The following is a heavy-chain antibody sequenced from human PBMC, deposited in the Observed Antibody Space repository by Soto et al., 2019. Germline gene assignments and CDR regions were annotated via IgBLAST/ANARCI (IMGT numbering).Heavy chain of an antibody. V-gene: IGHV1-69*06. J-gene: IGHJ4*02. Sequence: HVHLVQSAAEVKTPGSSVRVSCKPSEGTFNSYAISWVRQAPGQGFEWMGAVIPIFQSTSYSQTFQHRVTITTDKSTSTAYMELSSLTSDDTAFYSCVRSSWDIAATINKHVDSWVQGTLVTVSS. CDR2: VIPIFQST. D-gene: IGHD5-12*01. CDR1: EGTFNSYA. CDR3: VRSSWDIAATINKHVDS.